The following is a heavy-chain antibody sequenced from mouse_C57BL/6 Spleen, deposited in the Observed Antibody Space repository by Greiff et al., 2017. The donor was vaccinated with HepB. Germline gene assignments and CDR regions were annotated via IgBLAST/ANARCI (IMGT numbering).Heavy chain of an antibody. V-gene: IGHV7-3*01. CDR3: ASLYGYAMDY. CDR1: GFTFTDYY. CDR2: IRNKANGYTT. D-gene: IGHD1-1*02. J-gene: IGHJ4*01. Sequence: EVMLVESGGGLVQPGGSLSLSCAASGFTFTDYYMSWVRQPPGKALEWLGFIRNKANGYTTEYSASVKGRFTISRDNSQSILYLQMNALRAEDSATYYCASLYGYAMDYWGQGTSVTVSS.